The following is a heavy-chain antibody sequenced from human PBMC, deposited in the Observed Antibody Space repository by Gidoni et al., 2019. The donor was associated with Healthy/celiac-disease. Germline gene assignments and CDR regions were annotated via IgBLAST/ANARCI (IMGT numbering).Heavy chain of an antibody. V-gene: IGHV1-2*02. CDR3: ARIDCSSTSCYSWFDP. CDR2: INPNSGGT. J-gene: IGHJ5*02. Sequence: QVQLVQSGAEVKKPGASVKVSCKASGYPFTGYYMHWVRQAPGQGLEWMGWINPNSGGTNYAQKFQGRVTMTRDTSISTAYMELSRLRSDDTAVYYCARIDCSSTSCYSWFDPWGQGTLVTVSS. CDR1: GYPFTGYY. D-gene: IGHD2-2*02.